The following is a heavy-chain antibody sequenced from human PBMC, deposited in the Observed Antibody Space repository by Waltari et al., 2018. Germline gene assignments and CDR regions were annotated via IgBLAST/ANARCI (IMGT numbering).Heavy chain of an antibody. CDR2: IRTSSSNR. CDR1: GFTFSSYS. J-gene: IGHJ4*02. CDR3: ARGVAITETPWFGY. D-gene: IGHD5-12*01. V-gene: IGHV3-21*02. Sequence: EVQLVESGGGLVKPGGSLRLSCAASGFTFSSYSMNWVRQAPGKGLGWVSSIRTSSSNRYYADSVKGRFTISRDNAKNSLYLQLNTLRAEDTAIYYCARGVAITETPWFGYWGQGTLVSVSS.